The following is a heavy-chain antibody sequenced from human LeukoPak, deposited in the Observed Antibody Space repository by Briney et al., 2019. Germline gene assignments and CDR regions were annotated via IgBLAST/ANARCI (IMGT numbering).Heavy chain of an antibody. V-gene: IGHV4-34*01. D-gene: IGHD3-10*01. CDR2: INHSGST. Sequence: PSETLSLTCAVYGGSFSGYYWSWIRQPPGKGLEWIGEINHSGSTNYNPSLKSRVTISVDTSKNQFSLKLSSVTAADTAVYYCARAPLYYYGSGNVYYYGMDVWGKGTTVTVSS. CDR1: GGSFSGYY. J-gene: IGHJ6*04. CDR3: ARAPLYYYGSGNVYYYGMDV.